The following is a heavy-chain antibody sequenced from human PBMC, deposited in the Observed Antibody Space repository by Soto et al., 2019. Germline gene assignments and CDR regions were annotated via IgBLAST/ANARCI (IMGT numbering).Heavy chain of an antibody. CDR1: GFSLNTNGEA. CDR3: AHTAGWSYYFDF. Sequence: QITLRESGPTLVTPAQTLTLTCTFSGFSLNTNGEAVAWIRQPPVKALEWLALIFWDDDERYSPSLRRRLTITRDTSENQVSLTMTNMYPVDTATYYCAHTAGWSYYFDFWGQGALVTVSS. V-gene: IGHV2-5*02. J-gene: IGHJ4*02. CDR2: IFWDDDE. D-gene: IGHD6-19*01.